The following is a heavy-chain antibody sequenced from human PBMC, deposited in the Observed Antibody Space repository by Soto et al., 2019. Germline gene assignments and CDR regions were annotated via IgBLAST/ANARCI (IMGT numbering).Heavy chain of an antibody. D-gene: IGHD3-3*01. J-gene: IGHJ6*02. V-gene: IGHV1-69*01. CDR2: IIPTLGTP. Sequence: QVQLVQSGAEVKKPGSSVKVSCKASGGTFSTHAISWVRQAPGQGLEWLGVIIPTLGTPNYAQKFQGRVTGTEDEYPSTAYMELSRLTSEDTAVYYCARAAFRSGYYGYYYGMDVWGQGTAVNV. CDR3: ARAAFRSGYYGYYYGMDV. CDR1: GGTFSTHA.